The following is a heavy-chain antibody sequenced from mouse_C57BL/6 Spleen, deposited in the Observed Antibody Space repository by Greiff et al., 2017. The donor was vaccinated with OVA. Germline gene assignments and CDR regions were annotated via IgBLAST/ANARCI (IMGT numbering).Heavy chain of an antibody. CDR3: ARPYDYGSSYWYFDV. Sequence: QVQLQQSGAELVLPGASVKLSCKASGYTFTSYWMHWVKQRPGQGLEWIGEIDPSDSYTNYNQKFKGKSTLTVDKSSSTAYMQLSSLTSEDSAVYYCARPYDYGSSYWYFDVWGTGTTVTVSS. CDR2: IDPSDSYT. D-gene: IGHD1-1*01. J-gene: IGHJ1*03. V-gene: IGHV1-69*01. CDR1: GYTFTSYW.